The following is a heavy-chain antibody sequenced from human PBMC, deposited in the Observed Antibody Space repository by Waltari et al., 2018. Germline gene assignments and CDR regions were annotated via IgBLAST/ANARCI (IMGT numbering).Heavy chain of an antibody. D-gene: IGHD1-7*01. V-gene: IGHV5-51*01. Sequence: EVQLVQSGAEVKKPGESLKISCKGSGSSFTSYWIGWVRQMPGKGLEWMGLIDQGDSVTRYSPSFQGQVTISADKYISTAYLQWSSLKASDTAMYYCARQEGAELRDAFDIWGQGTMVTVSS. CDR1: GSSFTSYW. CDR3: ARQEGAELRDAFDI. J-gene: IGHJ3*02. CDR2: IDQGDSVT.